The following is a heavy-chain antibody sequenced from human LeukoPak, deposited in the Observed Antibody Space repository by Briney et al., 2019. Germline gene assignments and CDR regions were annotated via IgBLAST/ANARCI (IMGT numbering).Heavy chain of an antibody. V-gene: IGHV4-34*01. D-gene: IGHD2-21*01. CDR2: INHSGST. J-gene: IGHJ4*02. CDR1: GGSFSGYY. Sequence: SGTLSLTCAVYGGSFSGYYWSWIRQPPGKGLEWIGEINHSGSTNYNPSLKSRVTISVDTSKNQFSLKLSSVTAADTAVYYCARDMTLRGGGEHWGQGTLVTVSS. CDR3: ARDMTLRGGGEH.